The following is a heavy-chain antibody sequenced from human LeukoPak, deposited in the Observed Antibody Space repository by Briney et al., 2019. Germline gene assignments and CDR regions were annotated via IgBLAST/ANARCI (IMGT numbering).Heavy chain of an antibody. CDR2: VNPNSGNT. V-gene: IGHV1-8*01. D-gene: IGHD3-10*01. J-gene: IGHJ3*01. CDR1: GYGFTSYG. Sequence: AAVKVSCKSSGYGFTSYGIDWVRQATGQGLEWVGWVNPNSGNTGYAQKFQGRVTMPRTTSISTAYMELSSLRSNDTAVYSCATGPVRGYAVALWGQGTMVTVSS. CDR3: ATGPVRGYAVAL.